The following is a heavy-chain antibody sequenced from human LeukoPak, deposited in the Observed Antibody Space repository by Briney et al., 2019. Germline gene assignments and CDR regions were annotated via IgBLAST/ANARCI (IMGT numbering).Heavy chain of an antibody. V-gene: IGHV4-4*07. J-gene: IGHJ5*02. D-gene: IGHD6-19*01. CDR3: ARDESKCSSGWYWFDP. CDR2: IYTSGST. Sequence: SETLSLTCTVSGGSISSYHWSWIRQPAGKGLEWIGRIYTSGSTNYNPSLKSRVTISVDKSKNQFSLKLSSVTAADTAVYYCARDESKCSSGWYWFDPWGQGTLVTVSS. CDR1: GGSISSYH.